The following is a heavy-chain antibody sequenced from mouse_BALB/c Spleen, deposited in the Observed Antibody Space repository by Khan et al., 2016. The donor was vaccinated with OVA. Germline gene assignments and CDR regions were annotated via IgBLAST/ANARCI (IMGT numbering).Heavy chain of an antibody. V-gene: IGHV3-2*02. CDR3: ARGRAY. Sequence: VQLKETGPGLVKPSQSLSLTCTVTGYSVTSDYAWNWIRQFPGNKLEWMGYINYSGSTSYTPSLKSRISITRDTSKNQFFLQLSSVTTEDTATXYCARGRAYWGQGTLVTVSA. D-gene: IGHD3-3*01. CDR2: INYSGST. CDR1: GYSVTSDYA. J-gene: IGHJ3*01.